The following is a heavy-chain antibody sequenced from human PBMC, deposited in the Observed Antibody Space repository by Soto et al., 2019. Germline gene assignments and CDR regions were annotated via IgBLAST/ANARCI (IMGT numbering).Heavy chain of an antibody. Sequence: GGSLRLSCAASGFTVSSNFMYWVRQAPGKGLEWVSIIYSGGSTYYADSVKGRFTISRDNSRNTLYLQLNSLRAEDTAVYYCARGHIAAPAGIFDYWGQGTLVTVSS. CDR1: GFTVSSNF. CDR2: IYSGGST. V-gene: IGHV3-53*01. CDR3: ARGHIAAPAGIFDY. D-gene: IGHD6-13*01. J-gene: IGHJ4*02.